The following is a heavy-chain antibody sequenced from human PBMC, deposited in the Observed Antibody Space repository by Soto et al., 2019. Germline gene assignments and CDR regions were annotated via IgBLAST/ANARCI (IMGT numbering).Heavy chain of an antibody. D-gene: IGHD6-19*01. CDR1: GGSIRNDNFY. V-gene: IGHV4-31*03. Sequence: QVQLQAAGQGLVKPSQTLSLTCTVSGGSIRNDNFYWSYLRHRPGKGLEWIGYISYSGYTFYHTSLKSRVVISVDPPKNQFSLILTSVTAAGTAGYYCARDLEGTVTGPGACGIWGRGTLVTVSS. CDR2: ISYSGYT. J-gene: IGHJ3*02. CDR3: ARDLEGTVTGPGACGI.